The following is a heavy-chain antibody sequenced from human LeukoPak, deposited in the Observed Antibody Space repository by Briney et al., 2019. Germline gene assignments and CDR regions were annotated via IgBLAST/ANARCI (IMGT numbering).Heavy chain of an antibody. CDR2: INHSGGT. Sequence: PSETLSLTCAVYGGSFSGYYWSWIRQPPGKGLEWIGEINHSGGTNYNPSLKSRVTISVDTSKNQFSLKLSSVTAADTAVYYCARRGYYYDSSGYYYWGQGTLVTVSS. V-gene: IGHV4-34*01. D-gene: IGHD3-22*01. CDR3: ARRGYYYDSSGYYY. J-gene: IGHJ4*02. CDR1: GGSFSGYY.